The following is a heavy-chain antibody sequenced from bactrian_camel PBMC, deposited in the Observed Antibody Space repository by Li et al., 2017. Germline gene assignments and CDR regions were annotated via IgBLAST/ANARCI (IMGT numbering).Heavy chain of an antibody. D-gene: IGHD7*01. J-gene: IGHJ4*01. CDR1: GFIFSTYY. V-gene: IGHV3S28*01. Sequence: GGLVQPGGSLRLSCAASGFIFSTYYMTWVRQAPGKGLEWVSGIHSDGAATYYADSVKGRFTISRDNAKNTLYLQMNSLKTEDTAVYYCTTDPPTALARGTQVTVS. CDR2: IHSDGAAT.